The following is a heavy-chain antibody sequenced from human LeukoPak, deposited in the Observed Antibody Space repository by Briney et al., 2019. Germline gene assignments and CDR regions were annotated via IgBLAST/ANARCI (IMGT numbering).Heavy chain of an antibody. CDR3: ARDPVYYYGSGSYSTRPHYYGMDV. CDR1: GGTFSSYA. V-gene: IGHV1-69*13. Sequence: GASVKVSCTASGGTFSSYAISWVRQAPGQGLEWMGGIIPIFGTANYAQKFQGRVTITADESTSTAYMELSSLRSEDTAVYYCARDPVYYYGSGSYSTRPHYYGMDVWGQGTTVTVSS. CDR2: IIPIFGTA. J-gene: IGHJ6*02. D-gene: IGHD3-10*01.